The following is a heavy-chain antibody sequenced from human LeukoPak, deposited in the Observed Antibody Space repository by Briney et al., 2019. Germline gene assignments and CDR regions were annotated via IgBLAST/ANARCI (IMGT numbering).Heavy chain of an antibody. CDR2: MNPSSGNT. J-gene: IGHJ6*02. CDR1: GYTFTSSN. Sequence: ASVRVSCKVSGYTFTSSNINWVRQAPGQGLEWMGWMNPSSGNTAYAQRFQGRVTMTRDTSTNTAFLQLTSLRSEDTAVYYCARGLDVERSSAWSWGPKKFYYSVMDVWGQGTTVTVSS. D-gene: IGHD3-9*01. V-gene: IGHV1-8*01. CDR3: ARGLDVERSSAWSWGPKKFYYSVMDV.